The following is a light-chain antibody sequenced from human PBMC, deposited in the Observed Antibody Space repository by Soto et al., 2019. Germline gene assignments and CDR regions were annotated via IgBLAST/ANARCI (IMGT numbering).Light chain of an antibody. CDR2: EVS. J-gene: IGLJ3*02. V-gene: IGLV2-14*01. CDR3: SSYTSRSTPWV. CDR1: SSDVGGYNY. Sequence: QSVLTQPASVSGSPGQSITISCTGTSSDVGGYNYVSWYQQHPGKAPKLLLYEVSHRPSGVSNRFSGSKSGNTASLTISGRQAEDEAEYYCSSYTSRSTPWVFGGGTKLTVL.